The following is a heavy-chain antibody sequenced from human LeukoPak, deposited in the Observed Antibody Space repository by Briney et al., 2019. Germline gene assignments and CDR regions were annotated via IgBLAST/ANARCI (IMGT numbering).Heavy chain of an antibody. CDR1: GGSISSYY. J-gene: IGHJ6*02. D-gene: IGHD3-9*01. CDR3: ARGTIRNSYYYYGMDV. V-gene: IGHV4-59*01. CDR2: IYYSGST. Sequence: SETLSLTCTVSGGSISSYYWSWIRQPPGKGLEWIGYIYYSGSTNYNPSLKSRVTISVDTSKNQFSLKLSSVTAADTAVYYCARGTIRNSYYYYGMDVWGQGTTVTVSS.